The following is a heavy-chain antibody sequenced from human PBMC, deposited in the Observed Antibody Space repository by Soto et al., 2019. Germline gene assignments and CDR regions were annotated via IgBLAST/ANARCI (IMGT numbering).Heavy chain of an antibody. CDR3: AKDLGAIGTFDY. D-gene: IGHD3-16*01. Sequence: EVQLLESGGGLVQPGGSLRLSCAASGFTFSSFAMNWVRQSPGKGLEWVSVITANGGSTYYADSVKGRFTISRDNSRNTLFLQMTSLRADDTAVYYCAKDLGAIGTFDYWGQGTLVTVSS. CDR1: GFTFSSFA. CDR2: ITANGGST. J-gene: IGHJ4*02. V-gene: IGHV3-23*01.